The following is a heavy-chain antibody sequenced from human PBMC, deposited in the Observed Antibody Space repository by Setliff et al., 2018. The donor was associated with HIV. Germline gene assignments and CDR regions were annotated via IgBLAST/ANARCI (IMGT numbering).Heavy chain of an antibody. Sequence: VKVSCKASGYTFTGYYIHWVRQAPGQGLEWMGWINPSSAGTKYAQKFQDRVTMIRDTSITTAYMALSRLTSDDTAVYFCARGINWFAPFDYWGQGTLVTVSS. CDR1: GYTFTGYY. CDR3: ARGINWFAPFDY. CDR2: INPSSAGT. D-gene: IGHD1-1*01. J-gene: IGHJ4*01. V-gene: IGHV1-2*02.